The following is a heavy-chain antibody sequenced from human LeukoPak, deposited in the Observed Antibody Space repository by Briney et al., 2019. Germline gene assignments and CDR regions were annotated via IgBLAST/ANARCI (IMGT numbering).Heavy chain of an antibody. CDR2: INHSGST. CDR1: GGSFSGYY. D-gene: IGHD4-17*01. V-gene: IGHV4-34*01. J-gene: IGHJ5*02. Sequence: SETLSLTCAVYGGSFSGYYWSWIRQPPGKGLEWIGEINHSGSTNYNPSLKSRVTISVDTSKNQFSLKLSSVTAADTAVYYCARGPYKYGDYETRRWFDPWGQGTLVTVSS. CDR3: ARGPYKYGDYETRRWFDP.